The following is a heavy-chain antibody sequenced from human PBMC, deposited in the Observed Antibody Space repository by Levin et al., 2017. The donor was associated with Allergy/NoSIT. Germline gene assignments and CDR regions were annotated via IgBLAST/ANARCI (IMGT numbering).Heavy chain of an antibody. V-gene: IGHV1-18*01. J-gene: IGHJ4*02. CDR2: ISVYTDTT. CDR1: GYTFSNYA. CDR3: ARGGYSGYDTTTPFDF. D-gene: IGHD5-12*01. Sequence: ASVKVSCKASGYTFSNYAISWVRQAPGQGLEWMGWISVYTDTTNYAQKFQGRVTMTTDTSTNTAYMELTSLRSDDTAVYYCARGGYSGYDTTTPFDFWGQGTLVTVSS.